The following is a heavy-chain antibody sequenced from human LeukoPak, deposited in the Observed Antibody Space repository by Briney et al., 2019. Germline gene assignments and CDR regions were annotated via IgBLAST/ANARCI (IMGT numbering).Heavy chain of an antibody. J-gene: IGHJ4*02. D-gene: IGHD6-19*01. V-gene: IGHV3-23*01. CDR3: AKTEVAVADHFDY. Sequence: GGSLRLSCAASGFSFSSYAMAWVRQAPGKGLEWVSGLSGSGANTYYADSVKGRFTISRDNPKNTLYLQMNSLRAEDTAVYYCAKTEVAVADHFDYWGQGTLVTVSS. CDR1: GFSFSSYA. CDR2: LSGSGANT.